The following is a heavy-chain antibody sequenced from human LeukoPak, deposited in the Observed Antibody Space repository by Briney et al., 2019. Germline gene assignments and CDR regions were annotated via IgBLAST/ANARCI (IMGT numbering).Heavy chain of an antibody. CDR2: ISYDGSNK. Sequence: GRSLRLSCAASGFTLSSYGMHWVRQAPGKGLEWVAVISYDGSNKYYADSVKGRFTISRDNSKNTLYLQMNSLRAEDTAVYYCASHGSWYSPNFDYWGQGTLVTVSS. CDR3: ASHGSWYSPNFDY. CDR1: GFTLSSYG. D-gene: IGHD6-13*01. J-gene: IGHJ4*02. V-gene: IGHV3-30*03.